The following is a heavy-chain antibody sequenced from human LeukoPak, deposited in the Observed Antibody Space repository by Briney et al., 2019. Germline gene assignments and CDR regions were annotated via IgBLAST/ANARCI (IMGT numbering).Heavy chain of an antibody. V-gene: IGHV1-24*01. J-gene: IGHJ2*01. CDR3: ATRTIRGSIFGGLAVRYWYFDL. Sequence: ASVKVSCKVSGYTLTELSMHWVRQAPGKGLEWMGGFDPEDGETIYAQKFQGRVTMTEDTSTDTAYMELSSLRSEDTAVYYCATRTIRGSIFGGLAVRYWYFDLWGRGTLVTVSS. D-gene: IGHD3-3*01. CDR1: GYTLTELS. CDR2: FDPEDGET.